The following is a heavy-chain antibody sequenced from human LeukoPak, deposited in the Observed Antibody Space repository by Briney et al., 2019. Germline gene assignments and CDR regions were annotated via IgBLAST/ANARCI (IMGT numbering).Heavy chain of an antibody. V-gene: IGHV3-23*01. J-gene: IGHJ4*02. CDR3: AKDKGYYYDSSGYYIFDY. Sequence: GGSLRLSCAASGFTFSSYAMSWVRQAPGKGLEWVSATSGSGGSTYYADSVKGRFTISRDNSKNTLYLQMNSLRAEDTAVYYCAKDKGYYYDSSGYYIFDYWGQGTLVTVSS. CDR1: GFTFSSYA. D-gene: IGHD3-22*01. CDR2: TSGSGGST.